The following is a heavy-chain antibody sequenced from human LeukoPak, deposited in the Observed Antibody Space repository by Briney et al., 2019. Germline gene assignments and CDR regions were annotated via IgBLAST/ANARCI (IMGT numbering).Heavy chain of an antibody. Sequence: GGSLGLSCAASGFTFSSYWMSWVRQAPGKGLEWVANIKQDGSEKYYVDSVKGRFTISRDNAKNSLYLQMNSLRAEDTAVYYCASPIWFGEGLVDYWGQGTLVTISS. CDR1: GFTFSSYW. D-gene: IGHD3-10*01. V-gene: IGHV3-7*03. J-gene: IGHJ4*02. CDR3: ASPIWFGEGLVDY. CDR2: IKQDGSEK.